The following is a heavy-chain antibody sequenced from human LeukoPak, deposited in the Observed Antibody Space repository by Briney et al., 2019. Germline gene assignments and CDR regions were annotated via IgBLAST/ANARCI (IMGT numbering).Heavy chain of an antibody. CDR3: ARGGELRFLEWLLSDYYYMDV. J-gene: IGHJ6*03. CDR1: GFTFSSYA. D-gene: IGHD3-3*01. V-gene: IGHV3-30*11. CDR2: ISYDGSNK. Sequence: GRSLRLSWAAAGFTFSSYAMHWVRQAPGKGLEWVAVISYDGSNKYYADSVKGRFTISRDNSKNTLYLQMNSLRAEDTAVYYCARGGELRFLEWLLSDYYYMDVWGKGTTVTVSS.